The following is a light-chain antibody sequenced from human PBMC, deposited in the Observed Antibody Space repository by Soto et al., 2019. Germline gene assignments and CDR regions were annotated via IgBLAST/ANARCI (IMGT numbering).Light chain of an antibody. Sequence: DIQMTQSPSTLSASVGDIVTITCRASQGVSIWLAWYQQKTGRAPKLLIYKSSILESGVPSRFSGSGSGTELNLTISSLQPEDSATYYCLQDINYPWTCGQGTKVDIK. V-gene: IGKV1-5*03. J-gene: IGKJ1*01. CDR1: QGVSIW. CDR2: KSS. CDR3: LQDINYPWT.